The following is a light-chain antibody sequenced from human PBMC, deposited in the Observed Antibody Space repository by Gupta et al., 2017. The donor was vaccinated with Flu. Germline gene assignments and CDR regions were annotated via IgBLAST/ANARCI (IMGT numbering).Light chain of an antibody. CDR2: GNS. J-gene: IGLJ1*01. V-gene: IGLV1-40*01. Sequence: QSVLTQPPSVSGAPGQRVPISCTGSSSNIGAGYDVHWYQQLPGPAPKLLMYGNSNRPSGVPDRFSGSKSGTSASWAITGLQAEDEADDYCQSYDSSLSGYVFGTGTKVTVL. CDR3: QSYDSSLSGYV. CDR1: SSNIGAGYD.